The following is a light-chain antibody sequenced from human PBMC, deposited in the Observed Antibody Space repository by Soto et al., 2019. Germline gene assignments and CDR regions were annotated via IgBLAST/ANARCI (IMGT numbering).Light chain of an antibody. CDR2: GAS. J-gene: IGKJ4*01. Sequence: EIAMTQSPVTLSASPGERVTLSCRASQSVNINLAWCQQSPAQAPRVLIYGASNRASGIPDRFSGSGSGTDFTLTISSLEPDDFALYYGQQYKDWPPLTFGGGTRVEIK. V-gene: IGKV3D-15*01. CDR3: QQYKDWPPLT. CDR1: QSVNIN.